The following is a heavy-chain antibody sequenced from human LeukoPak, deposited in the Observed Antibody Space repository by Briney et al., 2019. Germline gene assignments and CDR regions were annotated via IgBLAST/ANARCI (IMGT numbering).Heavy chain of an antibody. CDR3: ARGSGRTMIVPQPFDY. Sequence: GASVKVSCKASGYTFTSYYMHWVRQAPGQGLEWMGLINPRGGSTSYAQKFQGRVTMTRDTSTSTVYMELSSLRSVDTAVYYCARGSGRTMIVPQPFDYWGQGTLVSVSS. V-gene: IGHV1-46*01. CDR1: GYTFTSYY. J-gene: IGHJ4*02. CDR2: INPRGGST. D-gene: IGHD3-22*01.